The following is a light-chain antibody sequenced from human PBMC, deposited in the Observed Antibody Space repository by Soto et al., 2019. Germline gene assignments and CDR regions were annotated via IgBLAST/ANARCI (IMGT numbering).Light chain of an antibody. Sequence: QSALTQPASVSGSPGQSITISCTGTSSDVGGYNFVSWYQQHPGKAPRLMIFDVNNRPSGVSTRFSVSKSGNTASLTISGLQAEDEADYYCCSYSGSNTIVVFGGGTKVTVL. CDR3: CSYSGSNTIVV. J-gene: IGLJ2*01. V-gene: IGLV2-14*03. CDR2: DVN. CDR1: SSDVGGYNF.